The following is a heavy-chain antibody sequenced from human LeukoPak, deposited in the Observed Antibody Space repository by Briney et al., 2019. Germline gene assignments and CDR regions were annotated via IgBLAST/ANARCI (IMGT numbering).Heavy chain of an antibody. CDR3: ARDTGLRYFDPFDY. D-gene: IGHD3-9*01. V-gene: IGHV3-33*01. CDR2: IWYDGSNK. J-gene: IGHJ4*02. Sequence: GSLRLSCAASGFTFRSYGMHWVRQAPGKGLEWVAVIWYDGSNKYYADSVKGRFTISRDNSKNTLYLQMNSLRAEDTAVYYCARDTGLRYFDPFDYWGQGTLVTVSS. CDR1: GFTFRSYG.